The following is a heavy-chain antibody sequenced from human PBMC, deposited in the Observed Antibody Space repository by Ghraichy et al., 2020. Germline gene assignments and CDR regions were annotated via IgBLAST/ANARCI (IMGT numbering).Heavy chain of an antibody. Sequence: ASVKVSCKASGYTFASYGISWVRQAPGQGLEWMGWISAYNGNTNYAQKLQGRVTMTTDTSTSTAYMELRSLRSDDTAVYYCARVGGYYDSSDWFDPWGQGTLVTVSS. D-gene: IGHD3-3*01. J-gene: IGHJ5*02. CDR2: ISAYNGNT. V-gene: IGHV1-18*04. CDR3: ARVGGYYDSSDWFDP. CDR1: GYTFASYG.